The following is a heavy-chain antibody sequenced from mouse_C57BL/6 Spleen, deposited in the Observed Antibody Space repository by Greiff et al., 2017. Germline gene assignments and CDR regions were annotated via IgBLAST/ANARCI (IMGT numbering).Heavy chain of an antibody. Sequence: HVQLQQPGAELVKPGASVKLSCKASGYTFTSYWMHWVKQRPGQGLEWIGMIHPHSGSTNYNEKFKSKTTLTVDKSSSTAYMQLSSLTSEDSAVYYCARYDLYYFDYWGQGTTLTVSS. J-gene: IGHJ2*01. CDR1: GYTFTSYW. D-gene: IGHD2-3*01. CDR2: IHPHSGST. V-gene: IGHV1-64*01. CDR3: ARYDLYYFDY.